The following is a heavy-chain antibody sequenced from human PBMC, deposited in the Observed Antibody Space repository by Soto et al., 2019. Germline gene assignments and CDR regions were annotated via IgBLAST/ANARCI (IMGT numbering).Heavy chain of an antibody. J-gene: IGHJ6*02. D-gene: IGHD3-10*01. CDR1: GVSFNNNG. Sequence: QVQLVQSGAEVKKPGSSMKVSCKTSGVSFNNNGIGWVRQAPGHGLEWMGGVSPPFRTSNYARKFQGRISITADASTGTVNMALSSLTSEDTAQYYCARVLYYGSGSYSPYGMDVWGQGTTVTVSS. CDR2: VSPPFRTS. CDR3: ARVLYYGSGSYSPYGMDV. V-gene: IGHV1-69*01.